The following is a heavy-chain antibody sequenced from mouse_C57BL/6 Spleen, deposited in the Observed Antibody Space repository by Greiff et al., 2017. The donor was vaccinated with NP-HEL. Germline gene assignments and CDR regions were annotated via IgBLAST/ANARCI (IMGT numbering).Heavy chain of an antibody. D-gene: IGHD2-3*01. J-gene: IGHJ1*03. CDR1: GFSFNTYA. V-gene: IGHV10-1*01. CDR2: IRSKSNNYAT. Sequence: EVKLVESGGGLVQPKGSLKLSCAASGFSFNTYAMNWVRQAPGKGLEWVARIRSKSNNYATYYADSVKDRFTISRDDSESMLYLQMNNLKTEDTAMYYCVRGDDGYHWYFDVWGTGTTVTVSS. CDR3: VRGDDGYHWYFDV.